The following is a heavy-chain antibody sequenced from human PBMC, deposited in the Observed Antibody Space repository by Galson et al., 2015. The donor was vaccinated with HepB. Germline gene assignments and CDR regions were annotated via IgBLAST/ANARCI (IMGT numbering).Heavy chain of an antibody. Sequence: ETLSLTCAVYGGSFSGYYWSWIRQPPGKGLEWIGEINHSGSTNYNPSLKSRVTISVDTSKNQFSLKLSSVTAADTAVYYCARRGGGYSYGSHDYWGQGTLVTVSS. CDR3: ARRGGGYSYGSHDY. V-gene: IGHV4-34*01. CDR1: GGSFSGYY. D-gene: IGHD5-18*01. CDR2: INHSGST. J-gene: IGHJ4*02.